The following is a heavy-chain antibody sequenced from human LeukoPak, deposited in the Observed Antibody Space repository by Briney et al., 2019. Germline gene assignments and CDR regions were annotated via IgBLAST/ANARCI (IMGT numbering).Heavy chain of an antibody. D-gene: IGHD1-7*01. CDR1: GFTVSSNY. V-gene: IGHV3-53*05. CDR2: IYSGGST. J-gene: IGHJ6*03. CDR3: ARDRATTSSYYYYYMDV. Sequence: GGSLRLSCAASGFTVSSNYMSWVRQAPGKGLEWVSLIYSGGSTYYADSVKGRFTISRDNSKNTLYLQMNSLRAEDTAVYYCARDRATTSSYYYYYMDVWGKGTTVTVSS.